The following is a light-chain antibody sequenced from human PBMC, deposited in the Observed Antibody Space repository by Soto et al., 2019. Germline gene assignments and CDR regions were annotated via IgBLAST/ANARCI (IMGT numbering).Light chain of an antibody. V-gene: IGLV1-44*01. CDR1: SSNIGSNT. Sequence: QAVVTQPPSASGTPGQRVTSSCSGSSSNIGSNTVNWNQQLPGTAPKLLIYSNNQRPAGVPDRFSGSKSGTLASLAISGLQSEDEADYYCAACDDSLNGSYVFGTGTKVTVL. CDR2: SNN. CDR3: AACDDSLNGSYV. J-gene: IGLJ1*01.